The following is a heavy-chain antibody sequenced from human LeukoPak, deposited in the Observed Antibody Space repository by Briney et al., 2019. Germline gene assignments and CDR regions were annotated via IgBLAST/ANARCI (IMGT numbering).Heavy chain of an antibody. V-gene: IGHV1-18*04. Sequence: GASVKVSCKASGYTLTSYGISWVRQAPGQGLEWMGWISAYNGNTNYAQKLQGRVTMTTDTSTSTAYMELRSLRSDDTAVYYCARDSVGYYDILTGYYYPSRFDYWGQGTLVTVSS. CDR1: GYTLTSYG. CDR2: ISAYNGNT. CDR3: ARDSVGYYDILTGYYYPSRFDY. J-gene: IGHJ4*02. D-gene: IGHD3-9*01.